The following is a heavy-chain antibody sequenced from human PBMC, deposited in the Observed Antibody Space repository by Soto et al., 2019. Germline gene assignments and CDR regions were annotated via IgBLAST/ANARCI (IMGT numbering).Heavy chain of an antibody. D-gene: IGHD2-15*01. CDR2: IAYDASKK. CDR1: GFSFSYYA. V-gene: IGHV3-30*03. Sequence: QVQLVESGGGVVQPGRSLRLSCAASGFSFSYYAMHWVRQAPGKGLEWVAVIAYDASKKYYADSVKGRFTISRDNSKNTLYLQMNSLRDEDTAVYYCASPYCSGGSCYLAEYFQHWGQCTLVTVSS. CDR3: ASPYCSGGSCYLAEYFQH. J-gene: IGHJ1*01.